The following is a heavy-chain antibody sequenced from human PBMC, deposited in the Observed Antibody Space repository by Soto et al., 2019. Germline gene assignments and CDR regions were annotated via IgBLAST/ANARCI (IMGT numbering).Heavy chain of an antibody. CDR2: IYYSGST. Sequence: SETLSLTCTVSGVSISSYYWSWIRQPPGKGLEWIGYIYYSGSTNYNPSLKSRVTISVDTSKNQFSLKLSSVTAADTAVYYCAREKGYCTNGVCYYYYMDVWGKGTTVTVSS. J-gene: IGHJ6*03. CDR1: GVSISSYY. CDR3: AREKGYCTNGVCYYYYMDV. D-gene: IGHD2-8*01. V-gene: IGHV4-59*01.